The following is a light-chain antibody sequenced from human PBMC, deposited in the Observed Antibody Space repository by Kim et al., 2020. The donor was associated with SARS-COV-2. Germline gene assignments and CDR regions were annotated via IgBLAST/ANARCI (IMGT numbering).Light chain of an antibody. V-gene: IGLV1-47*01. CDR2: GNY. CDR1: SSNIGSNY. CDR3: AAWDDSLSGPWV. J-gene: IGLJ3*02. Sequence: QSVLTQPPSASGTPGQRITISCSGSSSNIGSNYVYWYQHLPGAAPKLLIYGNYERPSGVPDRFSGSKSGTSASLAISGLRSEDEGDYYCAAWDDSLSGPWVFGGGTKVTVL.